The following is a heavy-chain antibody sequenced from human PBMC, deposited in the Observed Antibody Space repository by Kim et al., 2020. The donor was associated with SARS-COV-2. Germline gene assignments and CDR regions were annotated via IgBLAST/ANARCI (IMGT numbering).Heavy chain of an antibody. Sequence: GGSLRLSCVASGFTFSSYTMNWVRQAPGKGLEWVSSIRCGGGYIYQGDSVKGRFTISSDNARDSLYLQMNSLRDEDTAVYYCVRGESYDASGYYYYGLDGWGQENTLLVS. J-gene: IGHJ6*01. V-gene: IGHV3-21*01. CDR1: GFTFSSYT. D-gene: IGHD3-22*01. CDR3: VRGESYDASGYYYYGLDG. CDR2: IRCGGGYI.